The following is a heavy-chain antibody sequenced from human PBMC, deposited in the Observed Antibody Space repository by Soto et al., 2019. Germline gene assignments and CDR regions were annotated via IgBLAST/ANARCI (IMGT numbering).Heavy chain of an antibody. CDR3: AKGGSSGYYLDY. D-gene: IGHD3-22*01. V-gene: IGHV3-23*01. CDR2: ISGSGGST. J-gene: IGHJ4*02. Sequence: LRLSCAASGFTFSSYAMSWVRQAPGKGLEWVSAISGSGGSTYYADSVKGRFTISRDNSKNTLYLQMNSLRAEDTAVYYCAKGGSSGYYLDYWGQGTLVTVSS. CDR1: GFTFSSYA.